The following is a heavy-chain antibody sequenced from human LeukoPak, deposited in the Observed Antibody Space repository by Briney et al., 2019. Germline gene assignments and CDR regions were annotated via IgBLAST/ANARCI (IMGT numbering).Heavy chain of an antibody. CDR3: ARARYCSSTSCYGAFDI. V-gene: IGHV4-59*01. D-gene: IGHD2-2*01. J-gene: IGHJ3*02. CDR2: IYYSGST. Sequence: SETLSLTCTVSGSSISSYYWSWIRQPPGKGLEWIGYIYYSGSTNYNPSLKSRVTISVDTSKNQFSLKLSSVTAADTALYYCARARYCSSTSCYGAFDIWGQGTMVTVSS. CDR1: GSSISSYY.